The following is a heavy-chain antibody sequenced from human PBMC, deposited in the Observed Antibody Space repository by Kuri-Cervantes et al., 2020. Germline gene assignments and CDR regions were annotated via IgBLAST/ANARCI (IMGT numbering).Heavy chain of an antibody. J-gene: IGHJ6*03. D-gene: IGHD6-19*01. CDR1: GGSISSYY. V-gene: IGHV4-59*12. CDR2: IYNSGST. CDR3: ARDLVGLAVADSWYYYYMDV. Sequence: SQTLSLTCAVSGGSISSYYWSWIRQPPGKGLEWIGYIYNSGSTNYNPSLKSRVTISVDKSKNQFSLKLSSVTAADTAVYYCARDLVGLAVADSWYYYYMDVWGKGTTVTVSS.